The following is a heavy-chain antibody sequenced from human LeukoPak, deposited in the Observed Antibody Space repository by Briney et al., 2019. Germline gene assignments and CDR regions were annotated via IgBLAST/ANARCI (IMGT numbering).Heavy chain of an antibody. D-gene: IGHD5-18*01. V-gene: IGHV1-2*02. CDR3: ATGFGPIHLNYFDY. J-gene: IGHJ4*02. Sequence: VASVKVSCKASGFTFNAYYIHWVRQAPGQGLEWMGWINPNTGDTNFAQKFQGRVTMTEDTSTDTAYMELSSLRSEDTAVYYCATGFGPIHLNYFDYWGLGTLVTVSS. CDR1: GFTFNAYY. CDR2: INPNTGDT.